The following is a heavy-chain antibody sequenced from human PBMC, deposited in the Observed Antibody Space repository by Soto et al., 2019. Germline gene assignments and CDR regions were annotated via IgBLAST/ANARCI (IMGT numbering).Heavy chain of an antibody. CDR2: ITGSGRDT. Sequence: GGSLRLSCAASGFTFRNNVLSWVRQAPGKGLDWVSGITGSGRDTYYADSVKGRFAISRDNSKNMVFLQMYSLRAEDTALYYCAKNGLDNSPSAIDSWGPGTLVTVSS. CDR3: AKNGLDNSPSAIDS. CDR1: GFTFRNNV. D-gene: IGHD2-8*01. J-gene: IGHJ4*02. V-gene: IGHV3-23*01.